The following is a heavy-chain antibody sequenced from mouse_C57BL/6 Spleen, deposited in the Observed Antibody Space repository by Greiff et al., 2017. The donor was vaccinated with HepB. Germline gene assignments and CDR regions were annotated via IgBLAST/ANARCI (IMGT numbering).Heavy chain of an antibody. CDR3: ARYEDLYGRSDGFAY. CDR1: GFTFTDYY. J-gene: IGHJ3*01. CDR2: IRNKANGYTT. Sequence: DVKLVESGGGLVQPGGSLSLSCAASGFTFTDYYMSWVRQPPGKALEWLGFIRNKANGYTTEYSASVKGRFTISRENSQSILYLQMKALSAEDSATYYWARYEDLYGRSDGFAYWGQGTLVTVSA. D-gene: IGHD1-1*01. V-gene: IGHV7-3*01.